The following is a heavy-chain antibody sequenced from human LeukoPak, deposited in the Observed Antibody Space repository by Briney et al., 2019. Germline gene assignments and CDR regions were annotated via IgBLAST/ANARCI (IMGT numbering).Heavy chain of an antibody. D-gene: IGHD5/OR15-5a*01. CDR1: GYTFSGYY. CDR3: ASRPDRTLLPFFDY. Sequence: ASVKVSCKASGYTFSGYYMHWVRQAPGQGLEWMGWINPKSGDTKYAPKFQGRVTMTRDTSVSTVCMEVSRLTSDDTAVYYCASRPDRTLLPFFDYWGQGTLVTVS. J-gene: IGHJ4*02. CDR2: INPKSGDT. V-gene: IGHV1-2*02.